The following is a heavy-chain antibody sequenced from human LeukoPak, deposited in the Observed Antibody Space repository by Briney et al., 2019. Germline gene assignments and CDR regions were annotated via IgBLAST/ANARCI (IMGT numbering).Heavy chain of an antibody. V-gene: IGHV3-23*01. CDR3: AKDEYQLLYFVY. Sequence: GGSLRLSCVASGITFSSYAMSWVRQAPGKGLEWVSAISGSGGSTYYADSVKGRFTISRDNSKNALYLQMNSLRAEDTAVYYCAKDEYQLLYFVYWGQGTLVTVSS. D-gene: IGHD2-2*01. J-gene: IGHJ4*02. CDR2: ISGSGGST. CDR1: GITFSSYA.